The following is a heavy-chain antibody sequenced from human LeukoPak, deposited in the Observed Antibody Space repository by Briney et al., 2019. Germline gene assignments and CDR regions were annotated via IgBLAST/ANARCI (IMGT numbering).Heavy chain of an antibody. CDR2: INHSGST. Sequence: SETLSLTCTVSGGSISSSSYYWGWIRQPPGKGLEWIGEINHSGSTNYNPSLKSRVTISVDTSKNQFSLKLSSVTAADTAVYYCARGRRLPGGNPPFDYWGQGTLVTVSS. D-gene: IGHD4-23*01. CDR1: GGSISSSSYY. CDR3: ARGRRLPGGNPPFDY. V-gene: IGHV4-39*07. J-gene: IGHJ4*02.